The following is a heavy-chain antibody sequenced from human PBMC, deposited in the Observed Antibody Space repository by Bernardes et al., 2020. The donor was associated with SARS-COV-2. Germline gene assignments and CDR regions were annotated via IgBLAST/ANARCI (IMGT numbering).Heavy chain of an antibody. D-gene: IGHD3-10*01. CDR2: ISSSGSIK. J-gene: IGHJ5*02. V-gene: IGHV3-48*03. CDR1: GFPFSNYD. Sequence: GSLRLSCVASGFPFSNYDMNWVRQGPGKGLEWVSYISSSGSIKYYADSVKGRFTISRDNAKNSLYLQMNSLRAEDTAVYYCARDRGSWDVNSWGQGTLVTVSS. CDR3: ARDRGSWDVNS.